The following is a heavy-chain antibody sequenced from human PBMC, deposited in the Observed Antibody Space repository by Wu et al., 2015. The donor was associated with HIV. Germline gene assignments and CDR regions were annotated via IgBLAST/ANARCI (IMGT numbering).Heavy chain of an antibody. J-gene: IGHJ4*02. CDR1: GGTFSSYA. Sequence: QVQLVQSGAEVKKPGSSVKVSCKASGGTFSSYAISWVRQAPGQGLEWMGGIIPIFGTANYAQKFQGRVTITADESTSTAYMELSSLRSEDTAVYYCARDSESEGMGKFWGHFDYWGQGNPGHRLL. V-gene: IGHV1-69*12. CDR3: ARDSESEGMGKFWGHFDY. D-gene: IGHD3-16*01. CDR2: IIPIFGTA.